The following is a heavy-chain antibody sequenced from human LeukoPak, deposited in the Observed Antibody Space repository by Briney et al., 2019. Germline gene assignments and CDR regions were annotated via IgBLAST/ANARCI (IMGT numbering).Heavy chain of an antibody. CDR1: GFIFSSAW. CDR3: ARGLCTSTGCYQGPFDF. CDR2: IKNRSYGGTT. D-gene: IGHD2-2*01. V-gene: IGHV3-15*01. Sequence: PGGSLRLSGATSGFIFSSAWMTWVRQAPGKGLEWVGNIKNRSYGGTTDYAAPVKGRFIISRDDSKNTLYLQMNRLRTEDTAVYYCARGLCTSTGCYQGPFDFWGQGMLVTVSS. J-gene: IGHJ4*02.